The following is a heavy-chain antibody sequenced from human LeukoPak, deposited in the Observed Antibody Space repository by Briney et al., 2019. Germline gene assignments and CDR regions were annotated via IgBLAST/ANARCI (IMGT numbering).Heavy chain of an antibody. D-gene: IGHD2-2*01. CDR2: TYYRSKWYN. CDR1: GDSVSSNSAA. J-gene: IGHJ6*03. CDR3: ARGLPAAISYYYYYMDV. Sequence: SQTLSLTCAISGDSVSSNSAAWNWIRQSPSRGLEWLGRTYYRSKWYNDYAVSVKSRITIKPDTSKNQFSLKLSPVTAADTAVYYCARGLPAAISYYYYYMDVWGKGTTVTVSS. V-gene: IGHV6-1*01.